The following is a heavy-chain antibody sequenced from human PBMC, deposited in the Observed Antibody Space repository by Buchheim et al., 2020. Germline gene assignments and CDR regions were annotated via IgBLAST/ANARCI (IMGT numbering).Heavy chain of an antibody. D-gene: IGHD3-3*01. CDR2: MNPNSGNT. J-gene: IGHJ5*02. CDR1: GYTFTSYD. V-gene: IGHV1-8*01. Sequence: QVQLVQSGAEVKKPGVSVKVSCKASGYTFTSYDINWVRQATGQGLEWMGWMNPNSGNTGYAQKFQGRVTMTRNTSISTAYMELSSLRSEDTAVYYCARGKRFLEWLLSVPILGSVDGWFDPWGQGTL. CDR3: ARGKRFLEWLLSVPILGSVDGWFDP.